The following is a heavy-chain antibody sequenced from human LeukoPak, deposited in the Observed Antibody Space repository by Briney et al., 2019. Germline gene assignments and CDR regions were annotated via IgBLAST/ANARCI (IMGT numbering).Heavy chain of an antibody. D-gene: IGHD3-16*01. CDR2: IYSGGDT. J-gene: IGHJ4*02. CDR1: GFTVSSNY. V-gene: IGHV3-53*01. CDR3: ARHSYAGYYFDY. Sequence: PGGSLRLSCAASGFTVSSNYMSWVRQAPGKGLEWGSVIYSGGDTYYADSVKGRFTISRDNSKNTLYLQVNSLRAEDTAVYYCARHSYAGYYFDYWGQGTLVTVSS.